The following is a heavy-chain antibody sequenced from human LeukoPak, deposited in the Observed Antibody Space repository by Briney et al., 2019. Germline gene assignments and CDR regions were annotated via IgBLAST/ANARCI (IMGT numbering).Heavy chain of an antibody. CDR2: INPNSGGT. D-gene: IGHD5-24*01. Sequence: ASVKVSCKASGYTFTGYYMHWVRQAPGQGLEWMGWINPNSGGTNYAQSLKGRVTMTRDTSNSTAYMELSRLRSDDTAVYYCARDSESGWLQALSWFGPWGQGTLVTVSS. CDR3: ARDSESGWLQALSWFGP. J-gene: IGHJ5*02. V-gene: IGHV1-2*02. CDR1: GYTFTGYY.